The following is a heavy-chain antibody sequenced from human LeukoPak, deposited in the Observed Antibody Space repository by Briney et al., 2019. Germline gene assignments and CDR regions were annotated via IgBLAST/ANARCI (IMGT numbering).Heavy chain of an antibody. Sequence: SVKVSCKASGFTFTSSAVQWVRQARGQRLEWIGWIVVGSGNTNYAQKFQERVTITRDMSTSTAYMELSSLRSEDTAVYYCAAVPHYMVRGVIRNDYWGQGTLATVSS. CDR3: AAVPHYMVRGVIRNDY. J-gene: IGHJ4*02. D-gene: IGHD3-10*01. V-gene: IGHV1-58*01. CDR2: IVVGSGNT. CDR1: GFTFTSSA.